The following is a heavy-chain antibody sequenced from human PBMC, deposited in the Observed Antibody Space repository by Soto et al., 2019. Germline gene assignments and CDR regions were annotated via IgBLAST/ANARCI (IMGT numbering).Heavy chain of an antibody. CDR1: GYTFTSYG. CDR2: ISSYNGNT. Sequence: ASVKVSCKASGYTFTSYGISWVRQAPGQGLEWMGWISSYNGNTNSAQQLQDRVTMTTDTSTSTAYMELRSLRSDDTAVYYCARVNYSSGFYARNYYYYGMDVWGQGTTVTVS. CDR3: ARVNYSSGFYARNYYYYGMDV. J-gene: IGHJ6*02. V-gene: IGHV1-18*04. D-gene: IGHD3-22*01.